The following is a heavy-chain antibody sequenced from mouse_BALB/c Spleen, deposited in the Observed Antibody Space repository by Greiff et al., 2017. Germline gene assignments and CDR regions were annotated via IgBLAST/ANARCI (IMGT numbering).Heavy chain of an antibody. Sequence: EVKLEESGPGLVKPSQSLSLTCTVTGYSITGDYAWNWIRQFPGNKLEWMGYISYSGSTSYNPSLKSRISITRDTSKNQFFLQLNSVTTEDTATYYCARGDYDEFAYWGQGTLVTVSA. V-gene: IGHV3-2*02. CDR2: ISYSGST. J-gene: IGHJ3*01. D-gene: IGHD2-4*01. CDR3: ARGDYDEFAY. CDR1: GYSITGDYA.